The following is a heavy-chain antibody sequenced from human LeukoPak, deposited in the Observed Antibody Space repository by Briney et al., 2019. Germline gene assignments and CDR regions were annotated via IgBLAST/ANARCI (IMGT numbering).Heavy chain of an antibody. V-gene: IGHV4-39*07. J-gene: IGHJ3*01. D-gene: IGHD3-10*01. CDR3: ARQYLSDAPFDV. CDR1: GGSISSSSYY. Sequence: SETLSLTCTVSGGSISSSSYYWGWIRQPPGKGLEWIANIYYSGSTYYNPSLKSRVTISLDTSKNQFSLKLSSVTAADTAVYYCARQYLSDAPFDVWGQGTMVIVSS. CDR2: IYYSGST.